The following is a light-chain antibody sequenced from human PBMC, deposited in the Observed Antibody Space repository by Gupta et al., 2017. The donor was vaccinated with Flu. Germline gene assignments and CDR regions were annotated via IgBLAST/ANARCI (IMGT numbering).Light chain of an antibody. CDR1: SSNIENHY. J-gene: IGLJ2*01. V-gene: IGLV1-51*02. CDR3: GTWDSTLSAGV. Sequence: QSVLTQPPSVSAATGQKVTISCPGGSSNIENHYVAWYQQFPGTAPKLLIYKTDQRPSGISDRFSGSKSGTSATLGITGLQTGDEADYYCGTWDSTLSAGVFGGGTKLTVL. CDR2: KTD.